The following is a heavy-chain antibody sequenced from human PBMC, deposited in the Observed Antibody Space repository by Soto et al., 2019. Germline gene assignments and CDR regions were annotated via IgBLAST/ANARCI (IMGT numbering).Heavy chain of an antibody. D-gene: IGHD3-3*01. CDR1: GYTFTSYG. CDR2: ISAYNGNT. V-gene: IGHV1-18*01. CDR3: ARGDYDFWSGYNYYYYGMDV. J-gene: IGHJ6*02. Sequence: ASVKVSCKASGYTFTSYGISWVRQAPGQGLERMGWISAYNGNTNYAQKLQGRVTMTTDTSTSTAYMELRSLRSDDTAVYYCARGDYDFWSGYNYYYYGMDVWGQGTTVTVSS.